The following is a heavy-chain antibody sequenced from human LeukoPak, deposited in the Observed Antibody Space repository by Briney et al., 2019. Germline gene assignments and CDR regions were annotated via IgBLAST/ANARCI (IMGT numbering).Heavy chain of an antibody. CDR3: AKVGEGPNLWFGELYYYYYYMDA. D-gene: IGHD3-10*01. CDR2: ISGSGGST. Sequence: GGTLRLSCAASGFTFSSYGMSWVRQAPGKGLEWVSAISGSGGSTYYADSVKGRFTISRDNSKNTLYLQMNSLRAEDTAVYYCAKVGEGPNLWFGELYYYYYYMDAWGKGTTVTISS. J-gene: IGHJ6*03. CDR1: GFTFSSYG. V-gene: IGHV3-23*01.